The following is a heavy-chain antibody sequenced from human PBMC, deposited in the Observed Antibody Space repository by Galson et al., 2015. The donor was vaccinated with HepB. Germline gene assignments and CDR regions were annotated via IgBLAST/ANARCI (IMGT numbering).Heavy chain of an antibody. CDR2: IYPGDSDT. CDR3: ARHFSHSSAYSPSQY. V-gene: IGHV5-51*01. CDR1: GYSFTSHW. J-gene: IGHJ1*01. Sequence: QSGGEVKKPGESLKMSCKGSGYSFTSHWIGWVRQMPGKGLEWVGVIYPGDSDTRYSPSFQGQVTISADKSITPAYLQWSSLKASDTAIYYCARHFSHSSAYSPSQYWGQGTLVTVSS. D-gene: IGHD3-22*01.